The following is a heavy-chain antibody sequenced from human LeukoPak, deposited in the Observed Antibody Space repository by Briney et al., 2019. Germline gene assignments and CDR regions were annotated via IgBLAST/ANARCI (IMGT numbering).Heavy chain of an antibody. V-gene: IGHV3-48*01. CDR1: GFTFSSYS. D-gene: IGHD6-13*01. J-gene: IGHJ4*02. Sequence: GGSLRLSCGASGFTFSSYSMNWVRQAPGKGLEWVSYISSSSSTIYYADSVKGRFTISRDNAKNSLYLQMNSLRAEDTAVYYCASGGSSWFFDYWGQGTLVTVSS. CDR2: ISSSSSTI. CDR3: ASGGSSWFFDY.